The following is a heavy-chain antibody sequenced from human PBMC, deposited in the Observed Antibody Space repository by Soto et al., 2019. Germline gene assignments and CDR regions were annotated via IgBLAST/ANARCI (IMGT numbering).Heavy chain of an antibody. CDR1: GGSFSSYY. CDR2: INHSGST. J-gene: IGHJ4*02. V-gene: IGHV4-34*01. CDR3: ARRPYYDFWSGYSIPYYFDY. Sequence: QVQLQQWGAGLLKPSETLSLTCAVYGGSFSSYYWSWIRQPPGKGLEWIGEINHSGSTNYNPSLKSRVTISVDTSKNQFSLKLSSVTAADTAVYYCARRPYYDFWSGYSIPYYFDYWGQGTLVTVSS. D-gene: IGHD3-3*01.